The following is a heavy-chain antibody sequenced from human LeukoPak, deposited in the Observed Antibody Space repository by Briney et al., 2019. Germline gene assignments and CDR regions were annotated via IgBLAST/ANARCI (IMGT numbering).Heavy chain of an antibody. CDR2: ISGSGGST. V-gene: IGHV3-23*01. J-gene: IGHJ4*02. CDR3: ARDSRMTTVTTSGDY. CDR1: GFTFSSYA. Sequence: GSLRLSCAASGFTFSSYAMSWVRQAPGKGLEWVSAISGSGGSTYYADSVKGRFTISRDNSKNTLYLQMNSLRAEDTAVYYCARDSRMTTVTTSGDYWGQGTLVTVSS. D-gene: IGHD4-17*01.